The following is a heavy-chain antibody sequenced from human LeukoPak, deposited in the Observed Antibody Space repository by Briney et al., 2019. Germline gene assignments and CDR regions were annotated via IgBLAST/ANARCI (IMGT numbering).Heavy chain of an antibody. CDR2: IYHSGSP. J-gene: IGHJ5*02. CDR3: ARWDYGDYGALGFDP. D-gene: IGHD4-17*01. V-gene: IGHV4-4*02. Sequence: PSETLSLTCAVSGGSISSNNWWGWVRQPPGKGLEWIGEIYHSGSPNYNPSLKSRVTISVDKSRNHFSLNLSSVTAADTAVYYCARWDYGDYGALGFDPWGQGTLVTVSS. CDR1: GGSISSNNW.